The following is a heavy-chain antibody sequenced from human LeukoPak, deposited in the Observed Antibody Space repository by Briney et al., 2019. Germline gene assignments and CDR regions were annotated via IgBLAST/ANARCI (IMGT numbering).Heavy chain of an antibody. CDR1: GFTFSSYE. J-gene: IGHJ4*02. D-gene: IGHD1-1*01. Sequence: GGSPRLSCAASGFTFSSYEMNWVRQAPGKGLEWVSYISSSGNTKYYADSVKGRFTISRDNTKKSLYLQMNSLRAEDTAVYYCAAGTELYWGQGTLVTVSS. CDR3: AAGTELY. CDR2: ISSSGNTK. V-gene: IGHV3-48*03.